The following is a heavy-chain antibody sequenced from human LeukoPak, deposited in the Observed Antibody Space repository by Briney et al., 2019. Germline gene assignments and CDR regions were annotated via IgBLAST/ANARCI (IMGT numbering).Heavy chain of an antibody. CDR1: GGSISSYY. CDR2: IYYSGST. V-gene: IGHV4-59*08. D-gene: IGHD5-24*01. Sequence: PSETLSLTCTVSGGSISSYYWCWIRQPPGKGLEWIGYIYYSGSTNYNPSLKSRVTISVDTSKNQFSLKLSSVTAADTAVYYCARHGRDGYNWYYYYGMDVWGQGTTVTVSS. J-gene: IGHJ6*02. CDR3: ARHGRDGYNWYYYYGMDV.